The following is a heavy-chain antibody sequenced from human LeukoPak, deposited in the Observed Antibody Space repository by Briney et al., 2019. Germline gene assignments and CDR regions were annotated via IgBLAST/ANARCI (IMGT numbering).Heavy chain of an antibody. D-gene: IGHD6-19*01. V-gene: IGHV4-31*03. CDR3: ARGGLAVFDY. J-gene: IGHJ4*02. CDR1: GGSISSGGYY. Sequence: PSQTLSLTCTVSGGSISSGGYYWSWIRQHPGKGLEWIGYIYYSGSTYYNPSLKSRVTISVDASKNQFSLKLSSVTAADTAVYYCARGGLAVFDYWGQGTLVTVSS. CDR2: IYYSGST.